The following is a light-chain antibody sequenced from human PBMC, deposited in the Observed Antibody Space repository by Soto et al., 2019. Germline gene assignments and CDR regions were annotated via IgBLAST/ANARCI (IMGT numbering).Light chain of an antibody. CDR2: DVS. V-gene: IGKV1-5*01. J-gene: IGKJ1*01. CDR1: QTINDW. CDR3: QHYNSYSEA. Sequence: DIQMTQSPSTLSASVGDRVTITCRASQTINDWLAWYQLKPGKAPKLLIPDVSNLGSGVPSRFGGSGSGTEFTLTISSLQPDDFATYYCQHYNSYSEAFGQGTKVDI.